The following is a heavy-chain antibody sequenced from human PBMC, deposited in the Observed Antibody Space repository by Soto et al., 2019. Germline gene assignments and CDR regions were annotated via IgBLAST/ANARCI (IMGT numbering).Heavy chain of an antibody. J-gene: IGHJ4*02. V-gene: IGHV4-39*01. CDR1: GDCSTSINNC. D-gene: IGHD3-22*01. Sequence: SATXSLTCTFSGDCSTSINNCLCWIRQPPGMGLEWIANIYYDGSTFYNPSLKSRVAMSIDTSKNQFSLKLTSVTATDTAVYYCTKVVITGNRHMELASGGQG. CDR2: IYYDGST. CDR3: TKVVITGNRHMELAS.